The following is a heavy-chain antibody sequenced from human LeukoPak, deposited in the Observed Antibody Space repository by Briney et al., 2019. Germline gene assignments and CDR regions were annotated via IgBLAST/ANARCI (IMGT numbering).Heavy chain of an antibody. Sequence: SVKVSCKASGFTFTSSAVQWVRQARGQRLEWVGWIVVGSGNTNYAQKFQERVTITRDMSTSTAYMELSSLRSEDTAVYYCAAAPVDTAMGGFDYWGQGTLVTVSS. CDR1: GFTFTSSA. D-gene: IGHD5-18*01. V-gene: IGHV1-58*01. CDR2: IVVGSGNT. CDR3: AAAPVDTAMGGFDY. J-gene: IGHJ4*02.